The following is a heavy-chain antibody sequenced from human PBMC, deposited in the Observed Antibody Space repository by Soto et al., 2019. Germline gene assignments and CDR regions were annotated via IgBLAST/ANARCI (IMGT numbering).Heavy chain of an antibody. Sequence: PSETLSLTCTVSGGSVSSGSYYWSWIRQPPGKGLEWIGYIYYSGSTNYNPSLKSRVTISVDTSKNQFSLKLSSVTAADTAVYYCASYYYGSGSYYDYYYVMDVWGQGTTVTVSS. V-gene: IGHV4-61*01. CDR1: GGSVSSGSYY. J-gene: IGHJ6*02. CDR3: ASYYYGSGSYYDYYYVMDV. D-gene: IGHD3-10*01. CDR2: IYYSGST.